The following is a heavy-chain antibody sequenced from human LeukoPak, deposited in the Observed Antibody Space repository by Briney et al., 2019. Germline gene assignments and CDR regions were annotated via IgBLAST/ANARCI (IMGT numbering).Heavy chain of an antibody. Sequence: GGSLRLSCAASGFTFSSCAMNWVRQAPGKGLEWVSAISGSGHVTYYADSVKGRFTISRDNSKNTFYLHINSLRAEDTAVYYCARRNGGNGFDIWGQGTMVTVSS. CDR1: GFTFSSCA. J-gene: IGHJ3*02. CDR3: ARRNGGNGFDI. CDR2: ISGSGHVT. D-gene: IGHD2-8*01. V-gene: IGHV3-23*01.